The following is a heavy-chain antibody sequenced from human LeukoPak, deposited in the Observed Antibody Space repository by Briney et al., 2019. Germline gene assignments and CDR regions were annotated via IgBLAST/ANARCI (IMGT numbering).Heavy chain of an antibody. J-gene: IGHJ4*02. CDR3: ARDGTGHYYDSSGYFDY. CDR2: IYHSGST. Sequence: PSETLSLTCAVSGGSISSSNWWSWVRQPPGKGLEWIGEIYHSGSTNYNPSLKSRVTISVDKSKNQLSLKLSSVTAADTAVYYCARDGTGHYYDSSGYFDYWGQGTLVTVSS. D-gene: IGHD3-22*01. V-gene: IGHV4-4*02. CDR1: GGSISSSNW.